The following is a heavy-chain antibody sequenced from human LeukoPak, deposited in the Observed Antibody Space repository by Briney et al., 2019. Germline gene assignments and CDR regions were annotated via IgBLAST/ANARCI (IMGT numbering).Heavy chain of an antibody. CDR3: ARALSYYDSSGSYGDWYFDL. CDR2: IRSSHRPI. Sequence: GGSLRLSCAASGFTFSTFEMNWVRQAPGKGLEWVSYIRSSHRPIYYADSVMGRFTISRDNAQNSLYLQMNNLRAEDTAVYYCARALSYYDSSGSYGDWYFDLWGRGTLVTVSS. V-gene: IGHV3-48*03. D-gene: IGHD3-22*01. CDR1: GFTFSTFE. J-gene: IGHJ2*01.